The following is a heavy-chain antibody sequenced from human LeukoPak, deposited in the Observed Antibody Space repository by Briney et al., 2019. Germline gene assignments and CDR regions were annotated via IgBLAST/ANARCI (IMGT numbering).Heavy chain of an antibody. CDR3: ARGLYYYGSGSYRPFDY. CDR2: IYYSGST. D-gene: IGHD3-10*01. CDR1: GYSISSGYY. V-gene: IGHV4-61*01. Sequence: SETLSLTCTVSGYSISSGYYWSWIRQPPGKGLEWIGYIYYSGSTNYNPSLKSRVTISVDTSKNQFSLKLSSVTAADTAVYYCARGLYYYGSGSYRPFDYWGQGTLVTVSS. J-gene: IGHJ4*02.